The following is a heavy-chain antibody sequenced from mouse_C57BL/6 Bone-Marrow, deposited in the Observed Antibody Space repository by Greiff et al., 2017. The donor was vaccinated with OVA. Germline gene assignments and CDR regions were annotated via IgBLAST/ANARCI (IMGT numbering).Heavy chain of an antibody. D-gene: IGHD1-1*01. Sequence: VQLQQSGAELARPGASVKLSCKASGYTFTSYGISWVKQRTGQGLEWIGEIYPRSGNTYYNEKFKGKATLTADKSSSTAYMELRSLTSEDSAVYFCARCGYYGSSYEGYFDVWGTGTTVTVSS. CDR2: IYPRSGNT. CDR3: ARCGYYGSSYEGYFDV. V-gene: IGHV1-81*01. J-gene: IGHJ1*03. CDR1: GYTFTSYG.